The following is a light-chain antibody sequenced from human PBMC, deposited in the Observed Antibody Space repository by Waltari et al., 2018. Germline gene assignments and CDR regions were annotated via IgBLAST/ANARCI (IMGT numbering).Light chain of an antibody. CDR3: QQHYGAPLT. Sequence: DIVMTQSPDSLAVSLGERAIINCKSSQSVLSNSDNKNYLSWHQQRPGQPPKLLISLASSRESGRPDRCSGSGSGTDFTLTISSLQAEDVAVYFCQQHYGAPLTFGQGTKLEIK. CDR1: QSVLSNSDNKNY. J-gene: IGKJ1*01. CDR2: LAS. V-gene: IGKV4-1*01.